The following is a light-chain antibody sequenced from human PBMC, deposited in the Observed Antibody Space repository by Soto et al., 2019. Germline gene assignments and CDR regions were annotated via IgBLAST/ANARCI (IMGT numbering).Light chain of an antibody. CDR1: QDISHH. CDR3: QQSDSLPPT. CDR2: DAS. V-gene: IGKV1-33*01. Sequence: EIQMTQSPSSLSASAGDRVTLTCQASQDISHHLNWYQQKPGKAPTLLISDASNLEGGVPPRFSGSGSGTDFSLAISSLQPEDFATYYCQQSDSLPPTFGQGTRLEIK. J-gene: IGKJ2*01.